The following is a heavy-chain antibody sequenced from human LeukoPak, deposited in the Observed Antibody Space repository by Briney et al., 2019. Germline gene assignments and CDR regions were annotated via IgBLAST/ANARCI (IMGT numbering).Heavy chain of an antibody. J-gene: IGHJ4*02. D-gene: IGHD6-13*01. V-gene: IGHV4-39*07. CDR3: ARDIRQQDLFDY. CDR2: IYYSGST. CDR1: GGSISSGGYY. Sequence: PSETLSLTCTVSGGSISSGGYYWGWIRQPPGKGLEWIGSIYYSGSTYYNPSLKSRVTISVDTSKNQFSLKLSSVTAADTAVYYCARDIRQQDLFDYWGQGTLVTVSS.